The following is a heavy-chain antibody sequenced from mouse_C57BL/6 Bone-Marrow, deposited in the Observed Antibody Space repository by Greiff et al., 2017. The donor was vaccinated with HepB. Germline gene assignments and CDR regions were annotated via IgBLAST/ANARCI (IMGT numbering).Heavy chain of an antibody. D-gene: IGHD1-1*01. Sequence: EVMLVESGGGLVQPGESLKLSCESNEYEFPSHDMSWVRKTPVKRLELVAAINSDGGSTYYPDTMKRRFIISRDNTKKTLYLQMSSLRSEDKAVYYCARHRNYGSSYAMDYWGQGTSVTVSS. CDR2: INSDGGST. CDR1: EYEFPSHD. J-gene: IGHJ4*01. V-gene: IGHV5-2*01. CDR3: ARHRNYGSSYAMDY.